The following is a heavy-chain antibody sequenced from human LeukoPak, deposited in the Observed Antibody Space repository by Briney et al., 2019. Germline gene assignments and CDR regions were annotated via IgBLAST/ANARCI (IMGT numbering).Heavy chain of an antibody. V-gene: IGHV3-21*01. CDR1: GFTVSSNY. CDR2: ISSSSSYI. J-gene: IGHJ4*02. D-gene: IGHD3-3*01. CDR3: SYYDFDY. Sequence: GGSLRLSCAASGFTVSSNYMSWVRQAPGKGLEWVSSISSSSSYIYYADSVKGRFTISRDNAKNSLYLQMNSLRAEDTAVYYCSYYDFDYWGQGTLVTVSS.